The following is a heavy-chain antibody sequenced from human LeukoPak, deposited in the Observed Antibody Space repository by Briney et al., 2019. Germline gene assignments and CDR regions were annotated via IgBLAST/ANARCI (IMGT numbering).Heavy chain of an antibody. CDR3: ASRSSGWYGIDY. V-gene: IGHV3-11*06. CDR2: ISSSSSCT. J-gene: IGHJ4*02. D-gene: IGHD6-19*01. CDR1: GFTLSDYY. Sequence: GGSLRLSCAASGFTLSDYYMSWIRQAPGKGLEWVSYISSSSSCTNYADSVKGRFTISRDNAKNSLYLQMNSLRAEDTAVYYCASRSSGWYGIDYWGQGTLVTVSS.